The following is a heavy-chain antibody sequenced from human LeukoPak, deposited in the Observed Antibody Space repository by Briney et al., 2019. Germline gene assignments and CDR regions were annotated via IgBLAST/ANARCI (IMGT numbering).Heavy chain of an antibody. Sequence: ASVKVSCKASGYTFTGYYMHWVRQAPGQGLEWMGWINPNSGGTNYAQKFQGRVTMTRDTSISTAHMELSRLRSDDTAVYYCAREDSSGRLNDYWGQGTLVTVSS. CDR1: GYTFTGYY. J-gene: IGHJ4*02. CDR2: INPNSGGT. V-gene: IGHV1-2*02. CDR3: AREDSSGRLNDY. D-gene: IGHD6-19*01.